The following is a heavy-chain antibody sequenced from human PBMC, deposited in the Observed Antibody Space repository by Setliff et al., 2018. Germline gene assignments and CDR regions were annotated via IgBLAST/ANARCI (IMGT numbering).Heavy chain of an antibody. V-gene: IGHV4-59*01. CDR1: GGSISSYY. D-gene: IGHD2-15*01. CDR2: IYYSGST. Sequence: SETLSLTCTVSGGSISSYYWSWIRQPPGKGLEWIGYIYYSGSTNYNPSLKSRVTISVDTSKDQFSLNLRSVTAADTAVYYCARGWWNYINFWGQGIQVTVSS. J-gene: IGHJ4*02. CDR3: ARGWWNYINF.